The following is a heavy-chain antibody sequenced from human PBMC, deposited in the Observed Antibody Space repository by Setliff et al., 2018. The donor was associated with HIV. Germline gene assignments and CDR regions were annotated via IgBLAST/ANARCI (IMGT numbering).Heavy chain of an antibody. CDR2: MNPNSGNT. V-gene: IGHV1-8*02. Sequence: ASVKVSCQASGYTFNSYDINWVRQATGQGLEWMGWMNPNSGNTGYAQKFQGRVTMTRNTSISTAYMELSSLRSEDAAVYYCARGTYGNDVYDAFDLWGQGTMVTVSS. J-gene: IGHJ3*01. CDR3: ARGTYGNDVYDAFDL. CDR1: GYTFNSYD. D-gene: IGHD3-10*01.